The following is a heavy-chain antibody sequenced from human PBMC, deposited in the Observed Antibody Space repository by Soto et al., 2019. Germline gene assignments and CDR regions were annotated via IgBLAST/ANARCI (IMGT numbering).Heavy chain of an antibody. CDR2: IYYSGST. CDR1: GGSVSSGSYY. D-gene: IGHD3-22*01. CDR3: ARDTYYYDSSGYYYVNAFDI. V-gene: IGHV4-61*01. Sequence: SETLSLTCTVSGGSVSSGSYYWSWIRQPPGEGLEWIGYIYYSGSTNYNPSLKSRVTISVDTSKNQFSLKLSSVTAADTAVYYCARDTYYYDSSGYYYVNAFDIWGQGTMVTVSS. J-gene: IGHJ3*02.